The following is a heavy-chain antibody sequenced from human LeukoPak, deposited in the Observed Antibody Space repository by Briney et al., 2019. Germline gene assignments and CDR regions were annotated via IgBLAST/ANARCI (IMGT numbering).Heavy chain of an antibody. D-gene: IGHD2-21*01. Sequence: SEALSLTCTVSGGAISSYYWSWIRQPAGKGLEWIGRIYISGSTNYNPSLKSRITMSVDTSRIQFSLKVSSVTAADTAVYYCAREEAEGDFNIWGQGTMVTVSS. CDR1: GGAISSYY. J-gene: IGHJ3*02. CDR2: IYISGST. CDR3: AREEAEGDFNI. V-gene: IGHV4-4*07.